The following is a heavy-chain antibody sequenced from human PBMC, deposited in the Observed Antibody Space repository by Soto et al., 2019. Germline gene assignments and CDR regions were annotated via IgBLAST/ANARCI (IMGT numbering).Heavy chain of an antibody. V-gene: IGHV4-39*01. CDR3: ARLSGYCSGGSCSRGFDP. D-gene: IGHD2-15*01. Sequence: SETRSLTCTVSGGSISSSSYYWGWIRQPPGKGLEWIGSIYYSGSTYYNPSLKSRVTISVDTSKNQFSLKLSSVTAADTAVYYCARLSGYCSGGSCSRGFDPWGQGTLVTVSS. J-gene: IGHJ5*02. CDR1: GGSISSSSYY. CDR2: IYYSGST.